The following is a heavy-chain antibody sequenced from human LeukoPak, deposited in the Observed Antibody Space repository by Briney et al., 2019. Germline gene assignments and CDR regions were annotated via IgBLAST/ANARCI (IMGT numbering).Heavy chain of an antibody. D-gene: IGHD3-10*01. Sequence: PSETLSLTCSVSGGSISNYYWSWIRQPPGKGLEWIGEINHSGSTNYNPSLKSRVTISVDPSKNQFSLKLTSVIAADTAVYYCARAGWFGELYGPLDFWGQGTLVTVSS. J-gene: IGHJ4*02. V-gene: IGHV4-34*01. CDR2: INHSGST. CDR1: GGSISNYY. CDR3: ARAGWFGELYGPLDF.